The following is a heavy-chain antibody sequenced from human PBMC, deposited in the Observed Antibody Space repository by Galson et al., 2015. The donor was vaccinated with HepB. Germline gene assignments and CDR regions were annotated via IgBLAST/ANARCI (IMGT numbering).Heavy chain of an antibody. V-gene: IGHV3-23*01. J-gene: IGHJ4*02. CDR3: AKGGRDDYNGSVQYFDY. CDR1: GFTFSNYG. CDR2: FSSRGEKI. D-gene: IGHD5-24*01. Sequence: SLRLSCAPSGFTFSNYGMPWVRQAPGKELAWVPIFSSRGEKICHADSVKGRFTVSRDHPKNTLYLQMNGLRGEDSAVYFCAKGGRDDYNGSVQYFDYWGQGILVTVSS.